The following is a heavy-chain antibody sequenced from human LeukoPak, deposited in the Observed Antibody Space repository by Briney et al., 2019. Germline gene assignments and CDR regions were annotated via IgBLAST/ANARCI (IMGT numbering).Heavy chain of an antibody. V-gene: IGHV3-21*01. CDR2: ISSSSSYI. CDR3: ARGNIVVVPAAKAPYSSSWYEEFDY. Sequence: GGSLRLSCAASGFTFSSYSMNWVRQAPGKGLEWVSSISSSSSYIYYADSVKGRFTISRDNAKNSLYLQMNSLRAEDTAVYYCARGNIVVVPAAKAPYSSSWYEEFDYWGQGTLVTVSS. J-gene: IGHJ4*02. CDR1: GFTFSSYS. D-gene: IGHD2-2*01.